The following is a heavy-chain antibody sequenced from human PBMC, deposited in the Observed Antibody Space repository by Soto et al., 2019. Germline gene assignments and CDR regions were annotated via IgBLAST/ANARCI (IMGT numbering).Heavy chain of an antibody. J-gene: IGHJ4*02. CDR1: GYTFSTYY. CDR2: INPSGGST. D-gene: IGHD4-4*01. Sequence: GASAKVSCKASGYTFSTYYMHWVRQAPGQGYEWMGIINPSGGSTTYAQKFQGRVTMTRDTSTTTVYMELSSLKSEDTAVYYCARYDYNGYYFDYWGQGTLVTVSS. V-gene: IGHV1-46*01. CDR3: ARYDYNGYYFDY.